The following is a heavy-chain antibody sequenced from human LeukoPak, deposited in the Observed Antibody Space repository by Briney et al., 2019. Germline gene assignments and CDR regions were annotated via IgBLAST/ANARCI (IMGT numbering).Heavy chain of an antibody. CDR2: IYYSGST. V-gene: IGHV4-59*01. D-gene: IGHD6-19*01. CDR1: GGSISSYY. CDR3: ARSGWNYWYFDL. Sequence: KASETLSLTCTVSGGSISSYYWSWIRQPPGKGLEWIGYIYYSGSTNYNPSLKSRVTISVDTSKNQFSLKLSSVTAADTAVYYCARSGWNYWYFDLWGRGTLVTVSS. J-gene: IGHJ2*01.